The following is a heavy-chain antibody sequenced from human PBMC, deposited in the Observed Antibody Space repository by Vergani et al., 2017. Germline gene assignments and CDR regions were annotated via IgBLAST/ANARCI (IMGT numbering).Heavy chain of an antibody. D-gene: IGHD6-6*01. CDR1: GFTFSSYA. V-gene: IGHV3-23*04. CDR2: ISGSGGST. J-gene: IGHJ6*02. Sequence: EVQLVESGGGLVQPGGSLRLSCAASGFTFSSYAMSWVRQAPGKGLEWVSAISGSGGSTYYADSVKGRFTISRDNSKNTLYLQMNSLRAEDTAVYYCAKEGGFGSSSENYYYGMDVWGQGTTVTVSS. CDR3: AKEGGFGSSSENYYYGMDV.